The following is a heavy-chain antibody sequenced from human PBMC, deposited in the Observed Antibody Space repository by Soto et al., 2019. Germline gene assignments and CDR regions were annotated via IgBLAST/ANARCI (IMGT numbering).Heavy chain of an antibody. J-gene: IGHJ5*02. CDR1: GGSISSGGYY. V-gene: IGHV4-31*03. D-gene: IGHD3-16*01. CDR3: ARVGGINWFDP. CDR2: IYYSGST. Sequence: QVQLQESGPGLVKPSQTLSLTCTVSGGSISSGGYYWSWIRQHPGKGLEWIGYIYYSGSTYYNPSLKXRXTXSXXTSNNRFSLKLSSVTAADTAVYYCARVGGINWFDPWGQGTLVTVSS.